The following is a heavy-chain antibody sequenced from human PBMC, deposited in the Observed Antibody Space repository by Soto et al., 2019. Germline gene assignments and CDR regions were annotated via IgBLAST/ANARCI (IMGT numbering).Heavy chain of an antibody. V-gene: IGHV5-10-1*01. CDR2: IDPSDSYT. CDR3: ARLRMSIAARRGPYYYYGMDV. CDR1: GYSFTSYW. Sequence: PGESLKISCKGSGYSFTSYWISWVRQMPGKGLEWMGRIDPSDSYTNYSPSFQGHVTISADKSISTAYLQWSSLKASDTAMYYCARLRMSIAARRGPYYYYGMDVWGQGTTVTV. D-gene: IGHD6-6*01. J-gene: IGHJ6*02.